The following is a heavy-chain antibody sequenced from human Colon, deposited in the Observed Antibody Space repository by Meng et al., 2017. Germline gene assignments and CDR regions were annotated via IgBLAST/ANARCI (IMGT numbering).Heavy chain of an antibody. D-gene: IGHD7-27*01. Sequence: EVQLLESGGGLVQPGGSLSLSCEATGFTFSSYGMSWVRQAPGKGLEWVSCISSSGGLTYYADSVKGRFTISRDNSKITLYLQMNSLRAEDTAVYYCAKIGQVGNWYFDLWGRGTLVTVSS. CDR3: AKIGQVGNWYFDL. V-gene: IGHV3-23*01. CDR2: ISSSGGLT. CDR1: GFTFSSYG. J-gene: IGHJ2*01.